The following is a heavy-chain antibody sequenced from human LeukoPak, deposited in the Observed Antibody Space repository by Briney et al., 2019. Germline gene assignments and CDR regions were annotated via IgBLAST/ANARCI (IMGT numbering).Heavy chain of an antibody. CDR1: GGSINNYY. Sequence: ASETLSLTCTVSGGSINNYYWSWIRQPAGKGLEWIGRIYTSGRTNYNPSLKSRVTMSVDTSKNQFSLKLSSVTAADTAVYYCARHDPVGYYQHGMDVWGQGTTVTVSS. J-gene: IGHJ6*02. V-gene: IGHV4-4*07. CDR3: ARHDPVGYYQHGMDV. CDR2: IYTSGRT. D-gene: IGHD2-15*01.